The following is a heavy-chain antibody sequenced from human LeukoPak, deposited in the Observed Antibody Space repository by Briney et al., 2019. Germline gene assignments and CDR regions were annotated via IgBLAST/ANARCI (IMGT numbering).Heavy chain of an antibody. CDR2: ISGSGGST. Sequence: GGSLRLSCAASGFTVSSNYMSWVRQAPGKGLEWVSAISGSGGSTYYADSVKGRFTISRDNSKNTLYLQMNSLRAEDTAVYYCAKVPRVVPAAAFDYWGQGTLVTVSS. J-gene: IGHJ4*02. V-gene: IGHV3-23*01. CDR3: AKVPRVVPAAAFDY. D-gene: IGHD2-2*01. CDR1: GFTVSSNY.